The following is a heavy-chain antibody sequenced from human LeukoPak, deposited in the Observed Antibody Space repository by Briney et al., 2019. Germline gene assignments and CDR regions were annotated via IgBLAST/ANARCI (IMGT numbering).Heavy chain of an antibody. CDR3: ARVYGGDAFDS. CDR2: IYYSEST. J-gene: IGHJ3*02. CDR1: GGCISRHY. Sequence: SETLSLTCTVSGGCISRHYWSWIRQPPGRGLEWIGYIYYSESTNYTPPLKSRLPVSVDTSKNQLSLELSSVSAADTAVYYCARVYGGDAFDSWDQGAMVTVSS. V-gene: IGHV4-59*11. D-gene: IGHD2-8*01.